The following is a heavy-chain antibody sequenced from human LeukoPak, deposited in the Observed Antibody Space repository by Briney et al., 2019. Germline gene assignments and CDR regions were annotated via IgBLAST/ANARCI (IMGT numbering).Heavy chain of an antibody. V-gene: IGHV5-51*01. Sequence: PGESLKISCKGSGYSFTSYWIGWVRQMPGKGLEWMGIVYPGDSDTRYSPSFQGQVTISADKSISTAYLQWSSLKASDTAMYYCARVPYPQYYYDSSGYVFDYWGQGTLVTVSS. CDR1: GYSFTSYW. D-gene: IGHD3-22*01. J-gene: IGHJ4*02. CDR3: ARVPYPQYYYDSSGYVFDY. CDR2: VYPGDSDT.